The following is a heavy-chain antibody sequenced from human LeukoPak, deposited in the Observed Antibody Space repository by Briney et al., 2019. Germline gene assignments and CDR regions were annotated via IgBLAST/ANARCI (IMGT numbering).Heavy chain of an antibody. D-gene: IGHD3-22*01. Sequence: ASVKVSCKASGYTFTSYDINWVRQATGQGLEWMGWMNTNSGNTGYAQKFQGRVTITRNTSISTAYMELSSLRSEYPAVYYCARTYYYDSSGSDAFDIWGQGTMVTVSS. V-gene: IGHV1-8*03. CDR1: GYTFTSYD. J-gene: IGHJ3*02. CDR3: ARTYYYDSSGSDAFDI. CDR2: MNTNSGNT.